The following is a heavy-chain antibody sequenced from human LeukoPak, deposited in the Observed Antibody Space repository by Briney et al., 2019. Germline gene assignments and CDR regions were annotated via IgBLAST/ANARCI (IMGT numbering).Heavy chain of an antibody. CDR2: IIPIFGTA. J-gene: IGHJ6*03. CDR3: AKIHHSLKTTVTTSRDYYYMDV. D-gene: IGHD4-17*01. Sequence: GASVKVSCKASGGTFSSYAISWVRQAPGQGLEWMGGIIPIFGTASYAQKFQGRVTITADESTSTAYMELSSLRSEDTAVYYCAKIHHSLKTTVTTSRDYYYMDVWGKGTTVTVSS. V-gene: IGHV1-69*13. CDR1: GGTFSSYA.